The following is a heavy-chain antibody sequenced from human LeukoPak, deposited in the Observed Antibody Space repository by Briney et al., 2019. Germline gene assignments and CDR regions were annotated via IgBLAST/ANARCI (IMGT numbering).Heavy chain of an antibody. Sequence: ASVKVSCKASGYTFTSYYMHWVRQAPGQGLEWMGIINPSGGSTSYAQKFQGRVTMTRDMSTSTVYMELSSLRSEDTAVYYCAREGYDSSGYYGGIDYWGQGTLVTVSS. D-gene: IGHD3-22*01. CDR1: GYTFTSYY. J-gene: IGHJ4*02. CDR3: AREGYDSSGYYGGIDY. V-gene: IGHV1-46*01. CDR2: INPSGGST.